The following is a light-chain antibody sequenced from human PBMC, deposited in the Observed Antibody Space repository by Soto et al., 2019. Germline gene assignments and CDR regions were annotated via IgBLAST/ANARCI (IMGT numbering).Light chain of an antibody. J-gene: IGKJ5*01. CDR3: QHLDSYST. CDR2: AAS. V-gene: IGKV1-9*01. Sequence: DIQLTQSPSFLSASVGDRVTITCRASQGISSYLAWYQQKPGQAPKLLIYAASTLQSGVPSRFSGSGYGTEFTLPISSLQPEDFATYYCQHLDSYSTFGQGTRQEIK. CDR1: QGISSY.